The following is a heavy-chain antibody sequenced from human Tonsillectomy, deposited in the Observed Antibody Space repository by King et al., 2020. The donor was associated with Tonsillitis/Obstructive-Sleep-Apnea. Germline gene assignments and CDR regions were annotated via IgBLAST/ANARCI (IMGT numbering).Heavy chain of an antibody. V-gene: IGHV4-31*03. CDR1: GGSISSGGYY. CDR2: IYYSGST. CDR3: ARDGYCSSTSCPNGVGMDV. D-gene: IGHD2-2*03. J-gene: IGHJ6*02. Sequence: QLQESGPGLVKPSQTLSLTCTVSGGSISSGGYYWSWIRQHPGKGLEWIGYIYYSGSTYYNPSLKSRVTISVDTSKNQFSLKLSSVTAADTAVYYCARDGYCSSTSCPNGVGMDVWGQGTTVTVSS.